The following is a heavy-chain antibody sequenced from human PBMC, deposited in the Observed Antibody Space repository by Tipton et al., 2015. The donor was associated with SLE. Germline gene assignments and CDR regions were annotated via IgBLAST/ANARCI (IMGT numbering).Heavy chain of an antibody. V-gene: IGHV4-4*08. CDR2: IYSSGST. J-gene: IGHJ3*02. CDR3: ARRHTLHSAFDI. Sequence: TLSLTCTFSGGSMSNYYWSWIRQPPGKGLEWIGNIYSSGSTNYNPSFKSRVTISIDTSKKQFSLRLNSVSAADTAVYFCARRHTLHSAFDIWGQGTMVTVSS. CDR1: GGSMSNYY.